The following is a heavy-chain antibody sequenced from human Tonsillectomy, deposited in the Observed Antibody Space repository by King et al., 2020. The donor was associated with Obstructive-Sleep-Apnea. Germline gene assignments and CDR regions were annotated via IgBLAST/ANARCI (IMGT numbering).Heavy chain of an antibody. J-gene: IGHJ4*02. CDR2: IKQDGSEK. Sequence: VQLVESGGNLVQPGGALRLSCAASGFTFSSYWMSWVRQAPGKGLEWVANIKQDGSEKYYVESGKGRFTISRDNDKNSLYLQMNSLRAEDTAVYYCARVAFSYGAPFDYWGQGTLVTVSS. V-gene: IGHV3-7*03. CDR1: GFTFSSYW. D-gene: IGHD5-18*01. CDR3: ARVAFSYGAPFDY.